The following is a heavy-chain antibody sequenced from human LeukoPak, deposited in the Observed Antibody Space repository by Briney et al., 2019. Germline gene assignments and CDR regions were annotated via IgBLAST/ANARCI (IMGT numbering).Heavy chain of an antibody. V-gene: IGHV4-31*03. CDR3: ARAPRDTNSWYYFDY. CDR1: GGSISSDDYY. J-gene: IGHJ4*02. D-gene: IGHD6-13*01. CDR2: IYYTGST. Sequence: PSQTLSLTCTVSGGSISSDDYYWSWIRQRPGKGLEWIGYIYYTGSTYFNPSLKSRITISLNMSKNQFSLKLTSVTAADTAVYYCARAPRDTNSWYYFDYWGQGTQVTASS.